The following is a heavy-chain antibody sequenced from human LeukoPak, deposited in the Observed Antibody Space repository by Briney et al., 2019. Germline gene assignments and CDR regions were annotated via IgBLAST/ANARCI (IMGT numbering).Heavy chain of an antibody. V-gene: IGHV1-69*13. D-gene: IGHD2-15*01. J-gene: IGHJ6*02. CDR3: ARGVVVAAFYGMDV. CDR2: IIPIFGTA. CDR1: GGTFSSYA. Sequence: ASVKVYCKASGGTFSSYAISWVRQAPGQGLEWMGGIIPIFGTANYAQKFQGRVTITADESTSTAYMELSSLRSEDTAVYYCARGVVVAAFYGMDVWGQGTTVTVSS.